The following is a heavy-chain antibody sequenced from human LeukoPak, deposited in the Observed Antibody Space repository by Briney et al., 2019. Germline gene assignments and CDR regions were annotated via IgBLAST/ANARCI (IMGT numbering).Heavy chain of an antibody. J-gene: IGHJ4*02. CDR2: ISPYSGNT. V-gene: IGHV1-18*01. Sequence: ASVKVSCKASGYTFTNYNIAWVRRAPGQGLEWVGWISPYSGNTKYAQKFQGRVTMTTDTSTSTAYMELRSQTFDDTAIYYCARDGYFDYWGQGTLVTDSS. CDR3: ARDGYFDY. CDR1: GYTFTNYN.